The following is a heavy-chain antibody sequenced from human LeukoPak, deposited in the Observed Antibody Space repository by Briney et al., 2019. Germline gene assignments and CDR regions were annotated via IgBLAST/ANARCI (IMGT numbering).Heavy chain of an antibody. Sequence: SETLSLTCTVSNYSISSGSYWGWIRQPPGKGLEWIGSIYHSGSTYYNPSLKSRVTISVDTSKNQFSLKLSSVTAADTAVYYCARTTEGGYTYDYFYYYYMDVWGKGTTVTISS. CDR3: ARTTEGGYTYDYFYYYYMDV. D-gene: IGHD5-18*01. CDR1: NYSISSGSY. J-gene: IGHJ6*03. CDR2: IYHSGST. V-gene: IGHV4-38-2*02.